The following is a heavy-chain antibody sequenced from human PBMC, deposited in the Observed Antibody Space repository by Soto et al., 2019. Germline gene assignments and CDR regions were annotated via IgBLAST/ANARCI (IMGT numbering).Heavy chain of an antibody. Sequence: GGSLRLSCAASGFTFSSYSMNWVRQAPGKGLEWVSSISSSSSYIYYADSVKGRFTISRDNAKNSLYLQMNSLRAEDTAVYYCARVDYDILTGYYGADYYYMDVWGKGTTVTVSS. V-gene: IGHV3-21*01. D-gene: IGHD3-9*01. CDR3: ARVDYDILTGYYGADYYYMDV. J-gene: IGHJ6*03. CDR1: GFTFSSYS. CDR2: ISSSSSYI.